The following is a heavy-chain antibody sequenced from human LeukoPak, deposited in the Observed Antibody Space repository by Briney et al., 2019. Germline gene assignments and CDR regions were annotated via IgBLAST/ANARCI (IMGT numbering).Heavy chain of an antibody. Sequence: GGSLRLSCAASGFTFSSYGMHWVRQAPGKGLEWVAVISYDGSNKYYADSVKGRFTISRDNSKNTLYLQMNSLRAEDTAVYYCAKEGYCSGGRCYEDAFDIWGQGTRVSVSS. J-gene: IGHJ3*02. V-gene: IGHV3-30*18. CDR3: AKEGYCSGGRCYEDAFDI. CDR1: GFTFSSYG. D-gene: IGHD2-15*01. CDR2: ISYDGSNK.